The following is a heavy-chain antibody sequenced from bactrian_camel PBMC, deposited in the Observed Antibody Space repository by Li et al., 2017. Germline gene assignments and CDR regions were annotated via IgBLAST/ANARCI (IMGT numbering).Heavy chain of an antibody. V-gene: IGHV3S55*01. CDR1: GFTFDDSS. CDR2: ISSAGSA. Sequence: HVQLVESGGGSVQAGGSLRLSCTASGFTFDDSSMGWYRQAPGMEREGVAAISSAGSADYADSVKGRFTISKDNERNTLALQMNSLKPEDSAMYYCAKVPPPYCAGLVSNPWVTATVGNRGQGTQVTVS. J-gene: IGHJ4*01. D-gene: IGHD5*01. CDR3: AKVPPPYCAGLVSNPWVTATVGN.